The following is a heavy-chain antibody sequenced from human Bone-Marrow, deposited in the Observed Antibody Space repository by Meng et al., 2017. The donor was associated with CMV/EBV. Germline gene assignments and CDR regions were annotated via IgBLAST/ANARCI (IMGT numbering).Heavy chain of an antibody. V-gene: IGHV1-2*02. CDR3: ARVLREYYGMGV. CDR2: ISPNSGGT. CDR1: GYTFTDYY. J-gene: IGHJ6*02. Sequence: ASVTVSCKATGYTFTDYYMHWVRQAPGQGLEWMGWISPNSGGTNYAQKFEGRVTMTRDTSISTAYVELSKLRSDDTAVYYCARVLREYYGMGVWGQGTTVTVSS. D-gene: IGHD1-26*01.